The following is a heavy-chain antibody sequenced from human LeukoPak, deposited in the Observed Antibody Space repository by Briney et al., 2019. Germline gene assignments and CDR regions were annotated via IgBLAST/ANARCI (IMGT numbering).Heavy chain of an antibody. CDR2: INSDGSST. V-gene: IGHV3-74*01. CDR3: AKGGYCSSTSCYYYYYMDV. J-gene: IGHJ6*03. D-gene: IGHD2-2*03. CDR1: GFTFSSYW. Sequence: GGSLRLSCAASGFTFSSYWMHWVRQAPGKGLVWVSRINSDGSSTSYADSVKGRFTISRDNSKNTLYLQMNSLRAEDTAVYYCAKGGYCSSTSCYYYYYMDVWGKGTTVTISS.